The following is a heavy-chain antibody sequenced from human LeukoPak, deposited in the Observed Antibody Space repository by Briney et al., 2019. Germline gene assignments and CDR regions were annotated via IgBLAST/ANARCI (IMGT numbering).Heavy chain of an antibody. CDR3: ARSPITIFGVVPFDY. Sequence: GGSLRLSCAASGFTFSSYAMHWVRQAPGKGLEWVAVISYDGSNKYYADSVKGRFTISRDNSKNTLYLQMNSLRAEDTAVYYFARSPITIFGVVPFDYWGQGTLVTVSS. CDR2: ISYDGSNK. V-gene: IGHV3-30*01. CDR1: GFTFSSYA. J-gene: IGHJ4*02. D-gene: IGHD3-3*01.